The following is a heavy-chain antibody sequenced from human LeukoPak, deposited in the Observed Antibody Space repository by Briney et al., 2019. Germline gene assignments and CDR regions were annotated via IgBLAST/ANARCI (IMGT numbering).Heavy chain of an antibody. CDR1: GYTFTSYD. D-gene: IGHD3-10*01. J-gene: IGHJ5*02. Sequence: ASVKVSCKASGYTFTSYDINWVRQVTGQGLEWMGWMNPKSGNTGYAQKLQGRATMTTDTSTSTAYMELRSLRSDDTAVYYCARDNYYGSGSYYRTFDPWGQGTLVTVSS. CDR2: MNPKSGNT. CDR3: ARDNYYGSGSYYRTFDP. V-gene: IGHV1-8*02.